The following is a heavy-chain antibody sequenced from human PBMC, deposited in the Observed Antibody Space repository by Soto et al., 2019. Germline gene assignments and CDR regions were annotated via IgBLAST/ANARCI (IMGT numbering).Heavy chain of an antibody. CDR1: GFTFSTYA. D-gene: IGHD5-12*01. V-gene: IGHV3-23*01. CDR2: IYGSGSST. Sequence: GGSLRLSCAASGFTFSTYARNWVRQAPGKGLEWVSGIYGSGSSTYYADSVKGRFTISRDNSKNTLYLQMNSLRAEDTAIYYCAKDARPDGYWDFDYCGQGTLVTVSS. CDR3: AKDARPDGYWDFDY. J-gene: IGHJ4*02.